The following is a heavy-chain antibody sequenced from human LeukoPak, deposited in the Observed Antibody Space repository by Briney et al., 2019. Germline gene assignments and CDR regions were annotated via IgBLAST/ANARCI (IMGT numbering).Heavy chain of an antibody. Sequence: GGSLRLSCVASGFSFSTYGMHWVRQAPGEGLEWVAVIWNDGSNKYYADSVKGRFTISRDNSKNTLYLQMNSLRAEDTAAYFCARASGPFDYWGQGTLVTVSS. CDR1: GFSFSTYG. CDR2: IWNDGSNK. V-gene: IGHV3-33*01. CDR3: ARASGPFDY. J-gene: IGHJ4*02.